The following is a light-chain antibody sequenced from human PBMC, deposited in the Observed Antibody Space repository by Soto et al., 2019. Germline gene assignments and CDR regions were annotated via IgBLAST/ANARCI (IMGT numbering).Light chain of an antibody. CDR2: DAS. CDR1: QSVSSY. Sequence: EIVLTQSPATLSLSPGERATLSCRASQSVSSYLAWYQQKPGQAPRLLIYDASNRATGIPARFSGRWSGTDFTLIISRLEPEDLAVYYCQQRSNWPLTFGPGTKVDIK. V-gene: IGKV3-11*01. CDR3: QQRSNWPLT. J-gene: IGKJ3*01.